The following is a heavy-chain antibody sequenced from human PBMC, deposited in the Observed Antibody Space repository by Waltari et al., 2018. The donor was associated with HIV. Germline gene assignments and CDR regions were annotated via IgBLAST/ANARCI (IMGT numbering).Heavy chain of an antibody. CDR3: ARGVTPGIVVVPAAYFDY. J-gene: IGHJ4*02. D-gene: IGHD2-2*01. Sequence: QVQLQESGPGLVKPSQTLSLTCTVSGGSISSGGYYWSWIRQHPGKGLEWIGYIYYSGSTYYNPSLKSRVTISVDTSKNQFSLKLSSVTAADTAVYYCARGVTPGIVVVPAAYFDYWGQGTLVTVSS. V-gene: IGHV4-31*03. CDR2: IYYSGST. CDR1: GGSISSGGYY.